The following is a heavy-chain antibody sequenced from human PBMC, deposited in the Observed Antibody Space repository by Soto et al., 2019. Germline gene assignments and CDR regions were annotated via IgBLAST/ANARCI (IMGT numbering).Heavy chain of an antibody. V-gene: IGHV3-53*01. J-gene: IGHJ4*02. CDR2: IYHGGNT. Sequence: VQLVESGGGLIQPGGSLRLSCAASGFTVSSNHMTWIRQAPGRGPEWVSTIYHGGNTYYADSVKGRFAISRDNSKNMRYLQMNSLRAEDTAVYYGATGVDAAKDGYWGQGTLVTVSS. CDR3: ATGVDAAKDGY. CDR1: GFTVSSNH. D-gene: IGHD5-18*01.